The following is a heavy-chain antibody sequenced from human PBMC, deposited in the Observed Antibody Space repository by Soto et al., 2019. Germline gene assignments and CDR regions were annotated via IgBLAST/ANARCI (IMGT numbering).Heavy chain of an antibody. CDR1: GYTLTTFF. V-gene: IGHV1-46*01. J-gene: IGHJ6*02. CDR2: INPGYPAGRST. D-gene: IGHD1-26*01. Sequence: ASVKVSCKASGYTLTTFFMHWVRQAPGQGLEWMGVINPGYPAGRSTTYAQKFQGTVPMTTDTSTSTVYMELSRLRSADTAVYYCAMEAIVAGATPGMDVWGQGTTVTVSS. CDR3: AMEAIVAGATPGMDV.